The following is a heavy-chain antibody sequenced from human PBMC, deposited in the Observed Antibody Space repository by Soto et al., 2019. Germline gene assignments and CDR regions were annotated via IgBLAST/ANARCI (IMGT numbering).Heavy chain of an antibody. Sequence: QVHLVQSGAELKKPGSSVRVSCKASGDTFNFYTINSVRQAPGLGLEWMGRTNPILSMSNSALKFQGRLSISADKSTSTAYMDLRSLRSDDTAVYYCATSYGSGSQAVDYWGQGALVTVSS. J-gene: IGHJ4*02. CDR1: GDTFNFYT. V-gene: IGHV1-69*02. CDR2: TNPILSMS. CDR3: ATSYGSGSQAVDY. D-gene: IGHD3-10*01.